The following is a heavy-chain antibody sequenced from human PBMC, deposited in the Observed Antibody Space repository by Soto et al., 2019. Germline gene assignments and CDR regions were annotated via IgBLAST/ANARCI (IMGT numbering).Heavy chain of an antibody. CDR3: ARGHEYGGNSDAYDI. CDR1: GGTFSTSS. CDR2: ILPIFGTA. D-gene: IGHD4-17*01. V-gene: IGHV1-69*15. J-gene: IGHJ3*02. Sequence: QVQLVQSGAEVKKPGSSVKVSCKASGGTFSTSSINWLRQAPGQRPEWMGNILPIFGTADYAQKFRDRVTXTXXXSXXPAYMELRSLFSEDAAVYYCARGHEYGGNSDAYDIWGQGTVVTVSS.